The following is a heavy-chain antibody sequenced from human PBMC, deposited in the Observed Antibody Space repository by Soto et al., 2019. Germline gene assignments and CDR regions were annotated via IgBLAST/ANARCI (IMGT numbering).Heavy chain of an antibody. CDR3: AGPIVVVVAATQDYYGMDV. V-gene: IGHV1-69*13. D-gene: IGHD2-15*01. Sequence: SVKVSCKASGGTFSSYAISWVRQAPGQGLEWMGGIIPIFGTANYAQKFQGRVTITADESTSTAYMELSSLRSEDTAVYYCAGPIVVVVAATQDYYGMDVWGQGTTVTVSS. CDR2: IIPIFGTA. CDR1: GGTFSSYA. J-gene: IGHJ6*02.